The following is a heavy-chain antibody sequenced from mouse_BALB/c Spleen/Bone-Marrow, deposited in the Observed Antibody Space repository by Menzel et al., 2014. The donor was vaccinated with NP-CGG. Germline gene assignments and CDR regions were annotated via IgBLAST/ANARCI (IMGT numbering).Heavy chain of an antibody. D-gene: IGHD2-1*01. J-gene: IGHJ1*01. CDR1: GYTFTSSW. CDR3: AREKIYGNYQCYFDV. V-gene: IGHV1S130*01. Sequence: QVQLQQPGSVLVRPGASVKLSCKASGYTFTSSWMHWAKQRPGQGLEWIGEIHPTSGNTNYNEKFKGKATLTVDTSSSTAYVDISSLTSEVSTVYYCAREKIYGNYQCYFDVWGAGTTVTVSS. CDR2: IHPTSGNT.